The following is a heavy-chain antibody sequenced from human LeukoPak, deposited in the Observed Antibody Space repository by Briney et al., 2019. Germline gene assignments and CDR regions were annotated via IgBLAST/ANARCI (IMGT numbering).Heavy chain of an antibody. J-gene: IGHJ6*03. V-gene: IGHV3-30*02. CDR2: IRYDGSNK. Sequence: GGSLRLSCAASGFTFSSYGMHWVRQAPGKGLEWVAFIRYDGSNKYYADSVKGRFTISRDNAKNSLYLQMNSLRAEDTAVYYCARDGGPRYYDILTGYYGDYYYYYMDVWGKGTTVTVSS. D-gene: IGHD3-9*01. CDR1: GFTFSSYG. CDR3: ARDGGPRYYDILTGYYGDYYYYYMDV.